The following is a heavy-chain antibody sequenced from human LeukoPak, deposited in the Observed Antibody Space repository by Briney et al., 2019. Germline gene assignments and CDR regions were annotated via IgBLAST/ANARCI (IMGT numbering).Heavy chain of an antibody. V-gene: IGHV4-30-4*07. Sequence: SETLSLTCAVSGGSISSGGYSWSWIRQPPGKGLEWIGYIYYSGSTYYNPSLKSRVTISVDTSKNQFSLKLSSVTAADTAVYYCARDLYTAMATGPDYWGQGTLVTVSS. J-gene: IGHJ4*02. CDR1: GGSISSGGYS. CDR3: ARDLYTAMATGPDY. CDR2: IYYSGST. D-gene: IGHD5-18*01.